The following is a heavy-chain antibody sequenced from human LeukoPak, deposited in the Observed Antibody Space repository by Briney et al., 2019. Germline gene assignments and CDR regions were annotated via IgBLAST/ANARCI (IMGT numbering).Heavy chain of an antibody. J-gene: IGHJ4*02. CDR1: GFTFRSYA. D-gene: IGHD6-13*01. Sequence: PGGSLRLSCAASGFTFRSYAMNWVRQGPGKGLEWVSGISVSGGSTYYADSVKGRFTISRDNSKNTVYLQMNGLRAEDTALNYCAKVTSSSYFDYWGQGTLVTVSS. V-gene: IGHV3-23*01. CDR2: ISVSGGST. CDR3: AKVTSSSYFDY.